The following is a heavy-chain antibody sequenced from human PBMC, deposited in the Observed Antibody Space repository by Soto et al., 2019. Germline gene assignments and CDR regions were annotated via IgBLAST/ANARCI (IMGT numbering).Heavy chain of an antibody. CDR1: GFTFSSYW. D-gene: IGHD3-10*01. CDR2: INGDGGTT. J-gene: IGHJ4*02. V-gene: IGHV3-74*01. CDR3: VRDLYGPGY. Sequence: GGSLRLSCAASGFTFSSYWMHWVRQTPGKGLVWVSRINGDGGTTHYADSVKGRFTISRDNAKSVLFLQMNSLRAEDTAVYYCVRDLYGPGYWGQGTVVTVSS.